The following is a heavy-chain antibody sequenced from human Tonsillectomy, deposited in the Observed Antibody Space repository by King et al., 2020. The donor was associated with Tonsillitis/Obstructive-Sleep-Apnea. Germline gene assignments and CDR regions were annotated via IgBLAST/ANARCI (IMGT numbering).Heavy chain of an antibody. J-gene: IGHJ5*02. V-gene: IGHV2-70*11. Sequence: VTLKESGPALVKPPQTLTLTCTFSGFSLSTSGMCVSWIRQPPGKALEWLARIDWDDDKYYSTSLKTRLTISKDTSKNQVVLTMTNMDPVDTATYYCARITVTTWEGWFDPWGQGTLVTVSS. CDR1: GFSLSTSGMC. CDR2: IDWDDDK. CDR3: ARITVTTWEGWFDP. D-gene: IGHD4-17*01.